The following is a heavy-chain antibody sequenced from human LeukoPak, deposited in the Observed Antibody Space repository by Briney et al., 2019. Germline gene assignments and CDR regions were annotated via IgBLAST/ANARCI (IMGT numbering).Heavy chain of an antibody. J-gene: IGHJ4*02. Sequence: SVKVSCKASGGTFSSYAISWVRQAPGQGLEWMGRIIPILGIANYAQKFQGRVTITADKSTSTAYMELSSLRSEDTAVYYCARSPVDTAMVTAYYFDYGGQGTLVTVSS. CDR1: GGTFSSYA. D-gene: IGHD5-18*01. CDR3: ARSPVDTAMVTAYYFDY. V-gene: IGHV1-69*04. CDR2: IIPILGIA.